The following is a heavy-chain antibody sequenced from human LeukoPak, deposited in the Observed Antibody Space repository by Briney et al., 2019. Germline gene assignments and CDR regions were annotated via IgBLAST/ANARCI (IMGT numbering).Heavy chain of an antibody. CDR2: ISYDGSNK. CDR3: ARDRSTYDILTGSAFDY. V-gene: IGHV3-30-3*01. Sequence: GRSLRLSCAASGFTFSSYAMHWVRQAPGKGLEWVAVISYDGSNKYYADSVKGRFTISRDNSKNTLYLQMNSLRAEDTAVYYCARDRSTYDILTGSAFDYWGQGTLVTVSS. CDR1: GFTFSSYA. D-gene: IGHD3-9*01. J-gene: IGHJ4*02.